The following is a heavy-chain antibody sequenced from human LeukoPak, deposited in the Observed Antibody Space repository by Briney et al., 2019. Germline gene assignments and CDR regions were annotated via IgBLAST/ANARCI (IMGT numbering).Heavy chain of an antibody. CDR1: GGSISSYY. V-gene: IGHV4-59*01. CDR3: AGVYSGYDSVSY. J-gene: IGHJ4*02. D-gene: IGHD5-12*01. CDR2: IYYSGST. Sequence: SETLSLTCIVSGGSISSYYWSWIRQPPGKGLEWIGYIYYSGSTNYNPSLKSRVTISVDTSKNQFSLKLSSVTAADTAVYYCAGVYSGYDSVSYWGQGTLVTVSS.